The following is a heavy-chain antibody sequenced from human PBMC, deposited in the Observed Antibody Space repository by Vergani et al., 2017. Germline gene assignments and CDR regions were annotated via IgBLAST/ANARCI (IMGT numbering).Heavy chain of an antibody. CDR1: GFTFGDHG. V-gene: IGHV3-30-3*01. CDR2: ISYDGTNK. D-gene: IGHD3-10*01. Sequence: QVQLVESGGGVVQPGRSLRLSCAASGFTFGDHGIHWVRRAPGKGLEWVALISYDGTNKYYTNSVRGRFTISRDNSKSTLFLQMNSLRAEDTAVYYCAKNLGSGSYGYYYGMDVWGQGTTVTVSS. J-gene: IGHJ6*02. CDR3: AKNLGSGSYGYYYGMDV.